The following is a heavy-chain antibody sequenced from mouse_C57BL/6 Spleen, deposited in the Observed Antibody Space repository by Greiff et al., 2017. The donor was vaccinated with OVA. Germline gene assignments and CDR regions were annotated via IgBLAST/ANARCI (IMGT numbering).Heavy chain of an antibody. D-gene: IGHD2-2*01. V-gene: IGHV1-18*01. J-gene: IGHJ3*01. CDR2: INPNNGGT. Sequence: EVQLQQSGPELVKPGASVKIPCRASGYTFTDYNMDWVKQSHGKSLEWIGDINPNNGGTIYNQKFKGKATLTVDKSSSTAYMELRSLTSEDTAVYYCATGGGYDGGPWFAYWGQGTLVTVSA. CDR1: GYTFTDYN. CDR3: ATGGGYDGGPWFAY.